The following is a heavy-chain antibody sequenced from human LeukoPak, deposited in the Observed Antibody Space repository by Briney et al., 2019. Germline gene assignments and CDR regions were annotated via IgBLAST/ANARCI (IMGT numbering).Heavy chain of an antibody. Sequence: GGSLLLSCAASGFTFITYAMSWVRQPPAKGLEWVSAISGTDGSTYYADSVKGRLTISRDNSKNTLYLQMNSLRAEDTAVYYCAKAACTTSCYYICWGQATLVTVSS. CDR1: GFTFITYA. CDR3: AKAACTTSCYYIC. J-gene: IGHJ4*02. D-gene: IGHD2-2*01. CDR2: ISGTDGST. V-gene: IGHV3-23*01.